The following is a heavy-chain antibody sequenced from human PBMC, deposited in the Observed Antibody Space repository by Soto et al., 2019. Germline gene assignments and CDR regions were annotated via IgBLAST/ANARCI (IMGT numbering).Heavy chain of an antibody. CDR3: AKVYHSPQLRFAPNDY. D-gene: IGHD3-3*01. CDR2: IYHSGST. CDR1: GYSISSSNW. Sequence: SETLSLTCAVSGYSISSSNWWGWIRQHPGKGLEWIGYIYHSGSTYYNPSLKSRVTISVDRSKNQFSLKLSSVTAADTAVYYCAKVYHSPQLRFAPNDYWGQGTLVTVSS. J-gene: IGHJ4*02. V-gene: IGHV4-28*03.